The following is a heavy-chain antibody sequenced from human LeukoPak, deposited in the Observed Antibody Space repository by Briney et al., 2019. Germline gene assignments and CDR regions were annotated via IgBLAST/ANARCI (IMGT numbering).Heavy chain of an antibody. Sequence: LETLSLSCTVSGYSISSGYYWGWFRQPQGKELEWIGSIYHSGSTYYNPSLKSRVTISVDTSKNQFSLKLSPLTAADTAVYYCASAPRGDTAMVGFYYYYMDVWGKGTTVTVSS. CDR2: IYHSGST. CDR3: ASAPRGDTAMVGFYYYYMDV. D-gene: IGHD5-18*01. CDR1: GYSISSGYY. V-gene: IGHV4-38-2*02. J-gene: IGHJ6*03.